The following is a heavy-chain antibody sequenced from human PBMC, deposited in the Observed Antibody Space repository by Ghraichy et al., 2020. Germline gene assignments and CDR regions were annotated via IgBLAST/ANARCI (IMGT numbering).Heavy chain of an antibody. J-gene: IGHJ4*02. D-gene: IGHD1-26*01. CDR2: IKQDGSEK. CDR3: ARDERWDDY. CDR1: GFTFTDYW. V-gene: IGHV3-7*01. Sequence: GGSLRLSCVASGFTFTDYWMTWVRQAPGKGLEWVANIKQDGSEKKYVDSVKGRFTISRDNAKNSVYLQMNSLRVEDTAVYYCARDERWDDYWGQGTLVTVSS.